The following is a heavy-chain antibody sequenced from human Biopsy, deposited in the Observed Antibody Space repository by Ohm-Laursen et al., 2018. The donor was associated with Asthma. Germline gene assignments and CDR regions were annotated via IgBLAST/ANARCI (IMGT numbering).Heavy chain of an antibody. Sequence: RSLRLSCAASGFSFDDCAMHWVRQAPGKGLEWVSSISWNSGNIDYAVSVKGRFTISRDNAKNSLYLQMQSLRPEDTAFYYRAKSADYYDSTDYLDFWGRGTLVTVSS. V-gene: IGHV3-9*01. CDR3: AKSADYYDSTDYLDF. CDR2: ISWNSGNI. CDR1: GFSFDDCA. D-gene: IGHD3-22*01. J-gene: IGHJ4*01.